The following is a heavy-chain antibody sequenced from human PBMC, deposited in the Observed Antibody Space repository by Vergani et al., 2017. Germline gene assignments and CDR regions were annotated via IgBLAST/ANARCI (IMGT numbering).Heavy chain of an antibody. CDR1: GFTVSSNY. J-gene: IGHJ6*02. Sequence: EVQLVESGGGLVQPGGSLRLSCAASGFTVSSNYMSWVRQAPGKGLEWVSVIYSGGSTYYADSVKGRFTISRDNSKNTLYLQMNSLRAEDTAVDYCARGSSSWYDGGEYGMDVWGQGTTVTVSS. CDR2: IYSGGST. D-gene: IGHD6-13*01. V-gene: IGHV3-66*02. CDR3: ARGSSSWYDGGEYGMDV.